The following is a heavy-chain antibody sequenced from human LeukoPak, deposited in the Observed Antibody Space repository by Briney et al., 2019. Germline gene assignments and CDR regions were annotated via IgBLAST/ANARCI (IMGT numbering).Heavy chain of an antibody. Sequence: PGGSLRLSCAASGFTFSSYAMHWVRQAPGKGLEWVAVISYDGSNKYYADSVKGRFTISRDNSKNTLYLQMNSLRAEDTAVYYCAKVRVVFNWNYAYYFDNWGQGTLVTVSS. J-gene: IGHJ4*02. CDR1: GFTFSSYA. V-gene: IGHV3-30*04. D-gene: IGHD1-7*01. CDR3: AKVRVVFNWNYAYYFDN. CDR2: ISYDGSNK.